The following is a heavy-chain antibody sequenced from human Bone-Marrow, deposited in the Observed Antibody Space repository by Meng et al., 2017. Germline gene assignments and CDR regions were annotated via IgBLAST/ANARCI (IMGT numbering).Heavy chain of an antibody. V-gene: IGHV4-34*01. CDR3: ARGSAGWLRLFEGARRVGGHPYYFDY. CDR1: GGSFSGYY. D-gene: IGHD5-12*01. CDR2: INHSGST. J-gene: IGHJ4*02. Sequence: SETLSLTCAVYGGSFSGYYWSWIRQPPGKGLEWIGEINHSGSTNYNPSLKSRVTISVDTSKNQFSLKLSSVTAADTAVYYCARGSAGWLRLFEGARRVGGHPYYFDYWGQGTLVTGSS.